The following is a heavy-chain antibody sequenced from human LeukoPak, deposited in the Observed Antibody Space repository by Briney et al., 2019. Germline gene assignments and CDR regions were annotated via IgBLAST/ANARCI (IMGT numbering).Heavy chain of an antibody. CDR3: ARLTDYYASATYWFKSESWFDP. Sequence: PGGSLRLSCAASGFTFSSYEMNWVRQAPGKGLEWIGQINHSGDINYNPSLKSRVTISIDTSKNQFSLKLTSVTAADTAVYYCARLTDYYASATYWFKSESWFDPWGQGTLVTVSS. D-gene: IGHD3-10*01. CDR2: INHSGDI. V-gene: IGHV4-34*01. CDR1: GFTFSSYE. J-gene: IGHJ5*02.